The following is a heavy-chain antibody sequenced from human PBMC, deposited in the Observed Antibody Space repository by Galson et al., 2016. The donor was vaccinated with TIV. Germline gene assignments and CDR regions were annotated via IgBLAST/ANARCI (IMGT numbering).Heavy chain of an antibody. Sequence: SVKVSGKASGYTFSKYGISWVRQAPGQGLEWVGWIGANSGDTNYAQKLKGRVTLATDTSTSTAYMELRSLRSDDTAVYYCARDSGSMTMILVADYYYAMDVWGQGTTVTVSS. V-gene: IGHV1-18*01. D-gene: IGHD3-22*01. CDR1: GYTFSKYG. J-gene: IGHJ6*02. CDR3: ARDSGSMTMILVADYYYAMDV. CDR2: IGANSGDT.